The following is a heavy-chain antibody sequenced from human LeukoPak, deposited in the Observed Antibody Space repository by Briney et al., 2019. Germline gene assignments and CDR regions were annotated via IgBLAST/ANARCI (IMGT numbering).Heavy chain of an antibody. CDR2: IYYSGST. J-gene: IGHJ4*02. CDR3: ARVRLGGEMATPLFDY. V-gene: IGHV4-61*08. CDR1: GGSISSGGYY. D-gene: IGHD5-24*01. Sequence: SVPLSLPCPVSGGSISSGGYYWSWIRRHPGKGLEWIGYIYYSGSTNYNPSLKSRVTISVDTSKNQFSLKLSSVTAADTAVYYCARVRLGGEMATPLFDYWGQGTLVTVSS.